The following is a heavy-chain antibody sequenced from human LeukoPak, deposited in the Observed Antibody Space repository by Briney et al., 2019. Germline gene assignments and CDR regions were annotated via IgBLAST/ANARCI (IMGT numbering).Heavy chain of an antibody. Sequence: SETLSLTCAVYGGSFSGYYWSWIRQPPGKGLEWIGEINHSGSTNYNPSLKSRVTISVDTSKNQFYLKLSSVTAADTAVYYCARAVWGFDPWGQGTLVTVSS. CDR1: GGSFSGYY. CDR2: INHSGST. D-gene: IGHD3-16*01. V-gene: IGHV4-34*01. CDR3: ARAVWGFDP. J-gene: IGHJ5*02.